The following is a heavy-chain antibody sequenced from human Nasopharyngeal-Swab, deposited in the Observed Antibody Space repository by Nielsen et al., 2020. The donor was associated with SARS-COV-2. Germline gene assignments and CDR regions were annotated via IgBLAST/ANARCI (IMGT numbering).Heavy chain of an antibody. D-gene: IGHD3-10*01. V-gene: IGHV3-53*01. CDR3: AKLSPYYYGSGSSHDAFDI. Sequence: WSRQPPGKGPEWVSVIYSGGSTYSADSMKGRVTISRDNSKNTLYLQMNSLRAEDTAVYYCAKLSPYYYGSGSSHDAFDIWGQGTMVTVSS. CDR2: IYSGGST. J-gene: IGHJ3*02.